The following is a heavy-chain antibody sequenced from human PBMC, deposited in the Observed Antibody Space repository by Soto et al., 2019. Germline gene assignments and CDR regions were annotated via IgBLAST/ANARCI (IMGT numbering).Heavy chain of an antibody. CDR1: GFSLSTSGGG. CDR2: IYWDDDK. J-gene: IGHJ6*03. V-gene: IGHV2-5*02. D-gene: IGHD3-10*01. Sequence: SGPTLVNPKQTLTQTCTFSGFSLSTSGGGVGWIRQPPGKALEWLALIYWDDDKRYSPSLKSRLTITKDTSKNQVVLTMTNMDPVDTATYYCAHRRFLRHGGYMDVWGKGTTVTVYS. CDR3: AHRRFLRHGGYMDV.